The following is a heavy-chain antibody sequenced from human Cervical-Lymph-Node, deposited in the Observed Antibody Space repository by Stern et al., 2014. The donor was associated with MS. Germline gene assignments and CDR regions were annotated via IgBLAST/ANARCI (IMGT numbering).Heavy chain of an antibody. Sequence: QMQLVQSGAEVKKPGSSVKVSCKASGGTFSSYAISWVRQAPGQGLEWMGGIIPIFGTANYAQKFQGRVTITADESTSTAYMELSSLRYEDTAVYYCARATYCGGDCYYNWFDPWGQGTLVTVSS. CDR3: ARATYCGGDCYYNWFDP. CDR1: GGTFSSYA. V-gene: IGHV1-69*01. CDR2: IIPIFGTA. J-gene: IGHJ5*02. D-gene: IGHD2-21*02.